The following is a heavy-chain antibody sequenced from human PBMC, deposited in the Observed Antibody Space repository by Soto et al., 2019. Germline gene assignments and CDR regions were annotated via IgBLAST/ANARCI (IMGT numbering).Heavy chain of an antibody. V-gene: IGHV3-33*01. Sequence: QVQLVESGGGVVQPGRSLRLSCAASGFTFSSYGMHWVRQAPGKGLGWVAVIWYDGSNKYYADSVKGRFTISRDNSKHTLYLQMNSMRAEDTAVYYCAREHHDYGDYVHDYWGQGTLVTVSS. CDR3: AREHHDYGDYVHDY. CDR2: IWYDGSNK. CDR1: GFTFSSYG. D-gene: IGHD4-17*01. J-gene: IGHJ4*02.